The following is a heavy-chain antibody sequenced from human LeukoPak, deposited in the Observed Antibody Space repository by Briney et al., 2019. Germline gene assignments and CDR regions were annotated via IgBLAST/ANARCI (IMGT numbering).Heavy chain of an antibody. CDR3: AGIAFDWLLSLDYYYGMDV. CDR1: GGSFSGYY. CDR2: INHSGST. Sequence: SETLSLTCAVYGGSFSGYYWSWIRQPPGKGLEWIGEINHSGSTNYNPSLKSRVTISVDTSKNQFSLKLSSVTAADTAVYYCAGIAFDWLLSLDYYYGMDVWGQGTTVTVSS. D-gene: IGHD3-9*01. V-gene: IGHV4-34*01. J-gene: IGHJ6*02.